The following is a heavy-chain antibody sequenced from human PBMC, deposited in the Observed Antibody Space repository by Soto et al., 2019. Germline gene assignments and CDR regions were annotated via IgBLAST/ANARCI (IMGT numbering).Heavy chain of an antibody. CDR3: ARDGDSSGFDP. D-gene: IGHD3-22*01. V-gene: IGHV4-31*03. CDR2: IYYSGST. J-gene: IGHJ5*02. CDR1: GGSISSGGYY. Sequence: PSETLSLTCTVSGGSISSGGYYWSWIRQHPGKGLEWIGYIYYSGSTYYNPSLKSRVTISVDTSKNQFSLKLSSVTAADTAVYYCARDGDSSGFDPWGQGTLVTVSS.